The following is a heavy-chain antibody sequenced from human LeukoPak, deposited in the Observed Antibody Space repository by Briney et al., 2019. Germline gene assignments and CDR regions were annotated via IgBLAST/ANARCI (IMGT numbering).Heavy chain of an antibody. CDR1: GFTLSSDW. J-gene: IGHJ4*02. Sequence: GGSLRLSCVVSGFTLSSDWMSWVRQAPGKGLEWVANIKRDGIEKYYVESVKGRFTISRDNAKNSLYLQMNSLRAEDTAVYYCARGRYSSRSGGYYFDIWGQGTLVTVSS. D-gene: IGHD2-2*01. V-gene: IGHV3-7*01. CDR2: IKRDGIEK. CDR3: ARGRYSSRSGGYYFDI.